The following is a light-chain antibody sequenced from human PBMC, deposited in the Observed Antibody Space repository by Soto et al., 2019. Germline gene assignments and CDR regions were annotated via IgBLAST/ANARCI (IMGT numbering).Light chain of an antibody. CDR1: QSVSSW. J-gene: IGKJ3*01. Sequence: DIPMTQSPSTLSASVGDRVTITCRASQSVSSWLAWYQQKPGRAPKLLIYKASSLGSGVPSRFSGSGSGTEFTFTISSLQPDDFATYYCQQYSSYSIFTFGPGTKVDI. CDR2: KAS. V-gene: IGKV1-5*03. CDR3: QQYSSYSIFT.